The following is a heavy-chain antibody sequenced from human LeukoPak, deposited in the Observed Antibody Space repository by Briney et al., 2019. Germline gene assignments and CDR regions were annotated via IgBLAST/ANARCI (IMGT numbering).Heavy chain of an antibody. CDR2: IRSKAYGGTT. Sequence: PGGSLRLSCTASGFTFGDYAMSWFRQAPGKGLEWVGFIRSKAYGGTTEYAASVKGRFTISRDDSKSIAYLQMNSLKTEDTAVYYCTRGEGTRGFYYYYYYMDVWGKGTTVTVSS. D-gene: IGHD2-8*02. CDR3: TRGEGTRGFYYYYYYMDV. J-gene: IGHJ6*03. V-gene: IGHV3-49*03. CDR1: GFTFGDYA.